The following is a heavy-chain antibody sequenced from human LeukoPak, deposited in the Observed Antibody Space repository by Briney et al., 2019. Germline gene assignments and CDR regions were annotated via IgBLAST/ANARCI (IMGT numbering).Heavy chain of an antibody. V-gene: IGHV3-66*01. CDR1: GFTVSSNF. CDR2: IYSGGST. CDR3: ALGLVTDY. J-gene: IGHJ4*02. Sequence: GGSLRLSCAASGFTVSSNFMSWVRQAPGEGLEWVSVIYSGGSTYYADSVKGRFTISRDNSKNTLYLQMNSLRVEDTAVYYCALGLVTDYWGQGTLVTVSS. D-gene: IGHD3-9*01.